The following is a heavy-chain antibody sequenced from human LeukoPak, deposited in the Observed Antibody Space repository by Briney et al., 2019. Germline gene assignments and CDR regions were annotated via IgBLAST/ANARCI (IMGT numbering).Heavy chain of an antibody. Sequence: SVPVSCPASGYTFTGYYTHWVRQAPGKGLEWMGWINPNSGGTKYAQTFQGRVTMTRDTSISTAYMELSRLRSDDTAVYYCARKRSQLHFNWFDPWGQGTLVTVSS. D-gene: IGHD2-15*01. CDR1: GYTFTGYY. CDR3: ARKRSQLHFNWFDP. V-gene: IGHV1-2*02. J-gene: IGHJ5*02. CDR2: INPNSGGT.